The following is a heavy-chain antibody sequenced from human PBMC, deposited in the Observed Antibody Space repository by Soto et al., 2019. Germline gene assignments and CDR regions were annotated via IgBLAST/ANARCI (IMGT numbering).Heavy chain of an antibody. CDR2: VYYSGTT. V-gene: IGHV4-59*01. CDR3: ARLRTSLTTGRAFDI. J-gene: IGHJ3*02. CDR1: GGSISTYY. D-gene: IGHD4-17*01. Sequence: QVQLQESGPGLVKPSETLSLTCTVSGGSISTYYWNWIRQPPGKGLEWIGYVYYSGTTNYNPSLKSRVTIAVDTSKTQFSLKLSSVTAADTAVYYCARLRTSLTTGRAFDIWGQGTMVTISS.